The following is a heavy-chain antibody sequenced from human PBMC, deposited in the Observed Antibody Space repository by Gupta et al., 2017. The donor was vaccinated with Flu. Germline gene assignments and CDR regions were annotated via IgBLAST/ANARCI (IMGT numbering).Heavy chain of an antibody. Sequence: YGRDWVGQGPGKGLEWVAVISYDGRSKYYADSVKGRFTISRDNSKNTVYLQMNSLRAEDTAVYYCAKDLEASFNYYYYMDVWGKGTTVTVSS. CDR2: ISYDGRSK. V-gene: IGHV3-30*18. J-gene: IGHJ6*03. CDR1: YG. CDR3: AKDLEASFNYYYYMDV. D-gene: IGHD6-6*01.